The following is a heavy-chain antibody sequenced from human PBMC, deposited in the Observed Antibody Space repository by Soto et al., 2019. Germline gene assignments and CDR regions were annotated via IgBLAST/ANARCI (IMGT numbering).Heavy chain of an antibody. CDR1: GFTFSSYA. D-gene: IGHD3-9*01. Sequence: GGSLRLSCAASGFTFSSYAMHWVRQAPGKGLEYVSAISSNGGSTYYANSVKGRFTISRDNSKNTLYLQMGSLRAEDMAVYYCARDRHYDILTGYLGDAFDIWGQGTMVTVSS. CDR2: ISSNGGST. CDR3: ARDRHYDILTGYLGDAFDI. V-gene: IGHV3-64*01. J-gene: IGHJ3*02.